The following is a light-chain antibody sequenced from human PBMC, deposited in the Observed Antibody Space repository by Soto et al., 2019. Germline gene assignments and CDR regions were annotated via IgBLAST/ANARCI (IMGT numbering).Light chain of an antibody. CDR2: AAS. Sequence: EIVMTQSPATLSVSPGEGATLYCRASQSVSSNVAWYQQKPGQAPRLLIYAASTRATGIPARFSGSGSGTEFTLSISRRQSEDFAIYYCQQFNEWPQWAFGQGTKVEMK. J-gene: IGKJ1*01. V-gene: IGKV3-15*01. CDR1: QSVSSN. CDR3: QQFNEWPQWA.